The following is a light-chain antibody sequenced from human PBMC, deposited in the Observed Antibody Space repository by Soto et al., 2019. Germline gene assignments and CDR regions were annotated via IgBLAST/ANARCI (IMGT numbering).Light chain of an antibody. V-gene: IGKV3-20*01. J-gene: IGKJ3*01. Sequence: EIVLTQSPGTLSLSPGERATLSCRASQSVSSSYLAWYQQKPGQAPRLLIYGASSRATGIPDRFSGSGSGTDLTLTISRQEPEAFAVYYCQHYGSSSVFTFGPGTKVDSK. CDR2: GAS. CDR1: QSVSSSY. CDR3: QHYGSSSVFT.